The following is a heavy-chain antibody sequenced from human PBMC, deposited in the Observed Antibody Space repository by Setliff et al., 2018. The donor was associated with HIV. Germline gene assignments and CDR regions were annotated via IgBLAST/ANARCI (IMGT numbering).Heavy chain of an antibody. CDR3: ARRGVYAPNWFDP. CDR2: IYYSGST. V-gene: IGHV4-31*03. Sequence: LSLTCTVSGGSLSSGGYYWSWIRQHPGKGLEWIGYIYYSGSTYYNPSHKSRVTISVDTSKNQFSLKLSSVTAADTAVYYCARRGVYAPNWFDPWGQGTLVTVSS. D-gene: IGHD2-8*01. J-gene: IGHJ5*02. CDR1: GGSLSSGGYY.